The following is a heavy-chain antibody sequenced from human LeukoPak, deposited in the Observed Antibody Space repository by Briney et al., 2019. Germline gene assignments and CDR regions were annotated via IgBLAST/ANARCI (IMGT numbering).Heavy chain of an antibody. CDR2: IYPGDSDT. CDR1: GSIFTSYW. Sequence: GASLQISCKGSGSIFTSYWIGWVRQLPGKGLEWMGIIYPGDSDTSYSPSFQGQVTISADKSSSTAYLQWSSLRASDTAMYYCTRGRVFDYWGQGTLVTVSS. CDR3: TRGRVFDY. V-gene: IGHV5-51*01. D-gene: IGHD3-16*01. J-gene: IGHJ4*02.